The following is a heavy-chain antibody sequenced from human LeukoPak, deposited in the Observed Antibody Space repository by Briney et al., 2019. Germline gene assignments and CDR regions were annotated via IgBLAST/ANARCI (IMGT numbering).Heavy chain of an antibody. CDR3: ARHPPYGDFDY. CDR2: IYYSGST. V-gene: IGHV4-59*08. D-gene: IGHD4-17*01. J-gene: IGHJ4*02. CDR1: GGSISTYY. Sequence: SETLSLTCTVSGGSISTYYWSWIRQPPGKGLEWIGYIYYSGSTNYNPSLKSRVTISVDTSKNQFSLELSSVTAADTAMYYCARHPPYGDFDYWGQGTLVTVSS.